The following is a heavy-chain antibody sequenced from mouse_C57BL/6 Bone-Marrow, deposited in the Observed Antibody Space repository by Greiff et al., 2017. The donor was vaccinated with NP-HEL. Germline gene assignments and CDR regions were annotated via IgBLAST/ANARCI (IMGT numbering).Heavy chain of an antibody. D-gene: IGHD1-1*01. CDR2: IYPRSGNT. CDR1: GYTFTSYG. V-gene: IGHV1-81*01. J-gene: IGHJ2*01. CDR3: ARWTTVVAR. Sequence: VQLQQSGAELARPGASVKLSCKASGYTFTSYGISWVKQRTGQGLVWIGEIYPRSGNTYYNEKFKGKATLTADKSSSTAYMALRSLTSEDSAVYFCARWTTVVARWGQGTTLTVSS.